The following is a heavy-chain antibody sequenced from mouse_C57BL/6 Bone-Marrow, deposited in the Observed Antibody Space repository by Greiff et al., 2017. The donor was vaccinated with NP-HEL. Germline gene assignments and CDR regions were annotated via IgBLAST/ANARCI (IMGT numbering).Heavy chain of an antibody. D-gene: IGHD2-12*01. CDR1: GYTFTTYP. V-gene: IGHV1-47*01. CDR2: FHPYNDDT. CDR3: ARGYCYDDLWYFDV. Sequence: VQLQQSGAELVKPGASVKMSYKASGYTFTTYPIEWMKQNHGKSLEWIGNFHPYNDDTKYNEKFKGKATLTVEKSSSTVYLELSRLTSDDSAVYYCARGYCYDDLWYFDVWGTGTTVTVSS. J-gene: IGHJ1*03.